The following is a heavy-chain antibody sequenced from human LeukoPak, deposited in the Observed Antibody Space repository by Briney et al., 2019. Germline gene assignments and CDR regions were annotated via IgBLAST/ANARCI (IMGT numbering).Heavy chain of an antibody. CDR3: ARLGPAVLRYFDWYLDY. J-gene: IGHJ4*02. V-gene: IGHV4-39*07. CDR1: GGSISANKHY. CDR2: IYHSGSI. Sequence: SETLSLTCTVSGGSISANKHYWGWIRQPPGKGLEWIGSIYHSGSIYYNPSLKSRVTISVDTSKNQLSLKLSSVTAADTAVYYCARLGPAVLRYFDWYLDYWGQGTLVTVSS. D-gene: IGHD3-9*01.